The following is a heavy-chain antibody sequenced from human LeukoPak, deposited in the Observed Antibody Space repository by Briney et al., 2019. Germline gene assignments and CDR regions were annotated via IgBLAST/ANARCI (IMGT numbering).Heavy chain of an antibody. D-gene: IGHD3-22*01. CDR3: AREILVISYYYYYYMDV. J-gene: IGHJ6*03. CDR2: IKQDGSEK. V-gene: IGHV3-7*01. CDR1: GFTFSDYS. Sequence: SGGSLRLSCAASGFTFSDYSMNWVRQAPGKGLEWVANIKQDGSEKYYVNSVKGRFTISRDNAKNSLYLQMNSLRAEDTAVYYCAREILVISYYYYYYMDVWGKGTTVTVSS.